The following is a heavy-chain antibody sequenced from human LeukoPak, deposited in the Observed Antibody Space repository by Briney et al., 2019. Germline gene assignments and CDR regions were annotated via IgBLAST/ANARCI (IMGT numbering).Heavy chain of an antibody. V-gene: IGHV1-46*01. J-gene: IGHJ4*02. D-gene: IGHD3-22*01. CDR3: ARGTITMIVVVNYFDY. CDR1: GYTFTSYY. CDR2: INPRGGST. Sequence: GASVTVSFKASGYTFTSYYMHWVRQAPGQGLEWMGIINPRGGSTSYAQKFQGRVTMTRDTSTSTVYMELSSLRSEDTAVYYCARGTITMIVVVNYFDYWGQGTLVSVSS.